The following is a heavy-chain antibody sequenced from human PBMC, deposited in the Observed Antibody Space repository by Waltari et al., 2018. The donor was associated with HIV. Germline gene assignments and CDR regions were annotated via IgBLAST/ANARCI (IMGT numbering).Heavy chain of an antibody. Sequence: QVQLVPSGAEVKKPGASVKVSCKASGHTFTCYYIHWVRQAPGQGLEWMGRINPNSGGTNYAQKFQGRVTMTRDTSISTAYMELSRLRSDDTAVYYCASPVATIRNAFDIWGQGTMVTVSS. CDR2: INPNSGGT. V-gene: IGHV1-2*06. D-gene: IGHD5-12*01. CDR3: ASPVATIRNAFDI. CDR1: GHTFTCYY. J-gene: IGHJ3*02.